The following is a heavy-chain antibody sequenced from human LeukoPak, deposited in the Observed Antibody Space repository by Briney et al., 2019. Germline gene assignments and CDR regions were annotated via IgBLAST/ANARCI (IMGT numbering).Heavy chain of an antibody. CDR1: GGSISSGSYY. CDR3: ASLALRGYSGHDY. CDR2: VYSSGST. J-gene: IGHJ4*02. Sequence: SETLSLTCTVSGGSISSGSYYWSWIRQPAGKGLEWIGRVYSSGSTNYNPSLKSRVSISVDTSKNQFSLRLSSVTAADTAVYYCASLALRGYSGHDYWGQGTLVTVSS. V-gene: IGHV4-61*02. D-gene: IGHD5-12*01.